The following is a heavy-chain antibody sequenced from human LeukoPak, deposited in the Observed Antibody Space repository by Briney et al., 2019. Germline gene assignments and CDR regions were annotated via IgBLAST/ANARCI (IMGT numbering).Heavy chain of an antibody. V-gene: IGHV4-39*07. CDR2: IYYSGST. CDR1: GGSISSSSYY. D-gene: IGHD3-22*01. J-gene: IGHJ6*03. Sequence: SETLSLTCTVSGGSISSSSYYWGWIRQPPGKGLEWIGSIYYSGSTYYNPSLKSRVTISVDTSKNQFSLKLSSVTAADTAVYYCARDLVVIHYYYYYMDVWGKGTTVTVSS. CDR3: ARDLVVIHYYYYYMDV.